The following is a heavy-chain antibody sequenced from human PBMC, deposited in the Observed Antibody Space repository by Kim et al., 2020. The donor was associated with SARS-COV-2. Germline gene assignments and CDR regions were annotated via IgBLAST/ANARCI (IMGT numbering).Heavy chain of an antibody. J-gene: IGHJ6*01. CDR1: GGSFSGYY. Sequence: SETLSLTCAVYGGSFSGYYWSWIRQPPGKGLEWIGEINHSGSTNYNPSLKSRVTISVDTSKNQFSLKLSSVTAADTAVYYCARGTNYDFWSGYPFNYYY. CDR3: ARGTNYDFWSGYPFNYYY. V-gene: IGHV4-34*01. CDR2: INHSGST. D-gene: IGHD3-3*01.